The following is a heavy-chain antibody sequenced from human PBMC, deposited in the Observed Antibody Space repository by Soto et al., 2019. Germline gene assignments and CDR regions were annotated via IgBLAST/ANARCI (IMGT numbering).Heavy chain of an antibody. CDR1: GYNFTSYG. V-gene: IGHV1-18*01. Sequence: QVQLVQSGADVKKPGASVKVSCKASGYNFTSYGISWVRQAPGQGLEWMGWISPHNDRTKYARRFQDRVTMTTETPTSTVYMEPGSLRSDDTAVYYCARDLYYSSGRYFDHDAFDIWGQGTVVTVFS. J-gene: IGHJ3*02. D-gene: IGHD6-19*01. CDR2: ISPHNDRT. CDR3: ARDLYYSSGRYFDHDAFDI.